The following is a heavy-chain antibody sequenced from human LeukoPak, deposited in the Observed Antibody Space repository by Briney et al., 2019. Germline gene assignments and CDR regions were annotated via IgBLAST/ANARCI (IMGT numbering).Heavy chain of an antibody. V-gene: IGHV1-46*01. CDR1: GYTFTNYY. J-gene: IGHJ4*02. Sequence: ASVKVSCKASGYTFTNYYMHWVRQAPGQGLEWMGMINPSGGSTTYAQKFQGRVTMTRDTSTSTVYMELSSLRSEDTAVYYCARVRTYYYDSSGHGGFDYWGQGTLVTVSS. D-gene: IGHD3-22*01. CDR2: INPSGGST. CDR3: ARVRTYYYDSSGHGGFDY.